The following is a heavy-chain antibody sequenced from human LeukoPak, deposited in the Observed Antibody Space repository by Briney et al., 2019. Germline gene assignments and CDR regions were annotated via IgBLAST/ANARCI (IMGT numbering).Heavy chain of an antibody. CDR3: ARETYYYDSSGYAIGYDAFDI. D-gene: IGHD3-22*01. V-gene: IGHV7-4-1*02. Sequence: GASVKVSCKTSGYTFTDCYMHWVRQAPGQGLEWMGWINTNTGNPTYAQGFTGRFVFSLDTSVSTAYLQISSLKAEDTAVYYCARETYYYDSSGYAIGYDAFDIWGQGTMVTVSS. CDR1: GYTFTDCY. CDR2: INTNTGNP. J-gene: IGHJ3*02.